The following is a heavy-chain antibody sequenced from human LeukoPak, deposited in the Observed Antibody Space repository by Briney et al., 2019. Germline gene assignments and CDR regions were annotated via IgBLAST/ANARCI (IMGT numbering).Heavy chain of an antibody. CDR2: ISYDGSNK. J-gene: IGHJ6*02. CDR3: ARELHTMVRGVITYYYGMDV. V-gene: IGHV3-30-3*01. CDR1: GFTFSSYA. D-gene: IGHD3-10*01. Sequence: GGSLRLSCAASGFTFSSYAMPWVRQAPGKGLEWVAVISYDGSNKYYADSVKGRFTISRDNSKNTLYLQMNSLRAEDTAVYYCARELHTMVRGVITYYYGMDVWGQGTTVTVSS.